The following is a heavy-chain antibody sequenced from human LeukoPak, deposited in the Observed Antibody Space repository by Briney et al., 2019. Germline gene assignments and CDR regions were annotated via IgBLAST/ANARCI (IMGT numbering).Heavy chain of an antibody. CDR2: INPSCGST. Sequence: GASVKVSCKASGYTFTSYYMHWVRQAPGQGLEWMGIINPSCGSTSYAQKFQGRVTMTRDTSTSTVYMELSSLRSEDTAMYYCARAYCGGDCYPSGMEEAPFDYWGQGTLVTVSS. D-gene: IGHD2-21*02. CDR1: GYTFTSYY. CDR3: ARAYCGGDCYPSGMEEAPFDY. V-gene: IGHV1-46*01. J-gene: IGHJ4*02.